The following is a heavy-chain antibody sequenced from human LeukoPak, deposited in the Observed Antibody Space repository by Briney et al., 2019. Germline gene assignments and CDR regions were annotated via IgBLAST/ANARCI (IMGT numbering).Heavy chain of an antibody. CDR2: IYDSGST. D-gene: IGHD5-24*01. CDR3: ASSVVGWDGPPRY. J-gene: IGHJ4*02. V-gene: IGHV4-39*01. CDR1: GGSIRSSYYY. Sequence: PSETLSLTCTVSGGSIRSSYYYWGWIRQPPGKGLEWIGSIYDSGSTYYNPSLKSRVTISVDTSKNQFSLKLNSVTAADTAVYYCASSVVGWDGPPRYWGQGTLVTVSS.